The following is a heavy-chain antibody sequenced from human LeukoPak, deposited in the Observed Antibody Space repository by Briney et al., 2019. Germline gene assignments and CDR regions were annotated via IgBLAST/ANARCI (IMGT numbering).Heavy chain of an antibody. CDR3: AKSGRYYDSSGYYYWDY. CDR1: GFTFSGYA. V-gene: IGHV3-23*01. J-gene: IGHJ4*02. CDR2: ITIGT. Sequence: GGSLRLSCAASGFTFSGYAMSWVRQAPGRGLEWVSAITIGTINADSVKGRFTISRDNSKNTLYLQMNSLRAEDAAVYYCAKSGRYYDSSGYYYWDYWGQGTLVTVSS. D-gene: IGHD3-22*01.